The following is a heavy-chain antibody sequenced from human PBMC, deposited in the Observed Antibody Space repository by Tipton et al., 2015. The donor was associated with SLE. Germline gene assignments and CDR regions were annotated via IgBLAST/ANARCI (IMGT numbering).Heavy chain of an antibody. CDR2: IYHSGST. D-gene: IGHD3-22*01. Sequence: TLSLTCTVSGYSISRGYYWGWMRQPPGRGLEWIGNIYHSGSTYYNPSLKSRVTISVDTSKNQFSLKLSSVTAADTAVYYCARDSFYYDSSGYSLFDYWGQGTLVTVSS. V-gene: IGHV4-38-2*02. J-gene: IGHJ4*02. CDR3: ARDSFYYDSSGYSLFDY. CDR1: GYSISRGYY.